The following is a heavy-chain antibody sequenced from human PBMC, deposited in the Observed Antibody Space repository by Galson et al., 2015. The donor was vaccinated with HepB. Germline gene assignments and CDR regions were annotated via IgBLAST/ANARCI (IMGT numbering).Heavy chain of an antibody. V-gene: IGHV3-30-3*01. D-gene: IGHD3-22*01. CDR3: ARDYYDSSGYVDWFDP. Sequence: SLRLSCAASGFTFSSYAMHWVRQAPGKGLEWVAVISYDGSNKYYADSVKGRFTISRDNSKNTLYLQMNSLRAEDTAVYYCARDYYDSSGYVDWFDPWGQGTLVTVSS. J-gene: IGHJ5*02. CDR2: ISYDGSNK. CDR1: GFTFSSYA.